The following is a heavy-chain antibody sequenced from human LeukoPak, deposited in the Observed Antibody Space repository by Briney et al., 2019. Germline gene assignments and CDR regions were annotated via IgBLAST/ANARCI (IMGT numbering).Heavy chain of an antibody. CDR2: ISGSGGTT. J-gene: IGHJ3*02. V-gene: IGHV3-23*01. CDR1: GFTFSSHG. Sequence: GGSLRLSCAASGFTFSSHGMNWVRQAPGKGLEWVSTISGSGGTTYYADSVKGRFTISRDNSKNTLYLQMNTLRAEDTAVYYCAKPARTDAFDIWGQGTMVTVSS. D-gene: IGHD1-14*01. CDR3: AKPARTDAFDI.